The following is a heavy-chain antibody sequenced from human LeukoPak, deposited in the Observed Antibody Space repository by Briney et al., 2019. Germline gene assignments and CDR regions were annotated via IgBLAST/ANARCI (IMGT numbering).Heavy chain of an antibody. CDR3: ARQLRNYYGSGSYYNPHNWFDP. J-gene: IGHJ5*02. V-gene: IGHV4-34*01. Sequence: KPSETLSLTCAVYGGSFSGYYWSWIRQPPGKGLEWIGEINHSGSTNYNPSLKSRVTISVDTSKNQFSLKLSSVTAADTAVYYCARQLRNYYGSGSYYNPHNWFDPWGQGTLVTVSS. CDR1: GGSFSGYY. CDR2: INHSGST. D-gene: IGHD3-10*01.